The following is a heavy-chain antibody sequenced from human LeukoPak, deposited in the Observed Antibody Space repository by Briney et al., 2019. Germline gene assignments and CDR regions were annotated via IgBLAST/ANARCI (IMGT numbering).Heavy chain of an antibody. CDR2: IKSDGSST. CDR1: GFTFSSYW. Sequence: PGGSLRLSCAASGFTFSSYWMHWVRQGPGKGLVWVARIKSDGSSTYYADSVEGRFTISRDNAKNTLYLQMNSLRAEDTAVYYCAKSDWFDPWGQGTLVTVSS. V-gene: IGHV3-74*01. J-gene: IGHJ5*02. CDR3: AKSDWFDP.